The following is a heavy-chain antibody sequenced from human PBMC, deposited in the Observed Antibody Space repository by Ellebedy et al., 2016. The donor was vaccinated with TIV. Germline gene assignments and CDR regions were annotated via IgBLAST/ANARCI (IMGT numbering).Heavy chain of an antibody. Sequence: GGSLRLSXAASGFTVSSNYMSWVRQAPGKGLEWVSVIYSGGSTYYADSVKGRFTISRDNSKNTLYLQMNSLRAEDTAVYYCARPYCSGGSCYSFSAFDTWGQGTMVTVSS. D-gene: IGHD2-15*01. V-gene: IGHV3-53*01. CDR2: IYSGGST. J-gene: IGHJ3*02. CDR1: GFTVSSNY. CDR3: ARPYCSGGSCYSFSAFDT.